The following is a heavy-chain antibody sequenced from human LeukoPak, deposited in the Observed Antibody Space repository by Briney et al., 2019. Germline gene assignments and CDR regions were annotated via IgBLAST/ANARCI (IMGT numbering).Heavy chain of an antibody. V-gene: IGHV3-23*01. J-gene: IGHJ4*02. CDR1: GFTFSSYS. D-gene: IGHD6-19*01. CDR3: ASRDPSSGWDFAY. CDR2: ISATGAGT. Sequence: QPGWSLRLSCTASGFTFSSYSMTWVRQAPGKGLEWVSTISATGAGTYYGDSVKGRFTVSRDNSKNTLYLQMSSLRAEDTAIYYCASRDPSSGWDFAYWGQGMLVTVSS.